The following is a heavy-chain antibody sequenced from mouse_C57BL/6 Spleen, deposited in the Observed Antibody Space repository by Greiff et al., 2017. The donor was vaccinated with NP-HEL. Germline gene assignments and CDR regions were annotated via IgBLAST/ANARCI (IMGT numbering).Heavy chain of an antibody. Sequence: QVHVKQSGAELAKPGASVKLSCKASGYTFTSYWMHWVKQRPGQGLEWIGYINPSSGYTKYNQKFKDKATLTADKSSSTAYMQRSSLTYEDSAVYYCARSGNWDELDYWGQGTTLTVSS. CDR3: ARSGNWDELDY. D-gene: IGHD4-1*01. J-gene: IGHJ2*01. V-gene: IGHV1-7*01. CDR2: INPSSGYT. CDR1: GYTFTSYW.